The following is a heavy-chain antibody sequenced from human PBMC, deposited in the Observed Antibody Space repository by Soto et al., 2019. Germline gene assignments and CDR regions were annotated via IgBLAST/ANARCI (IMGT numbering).Heavy chain of an antibody. Sequence: SETLSLTCTVSGDSISSADYYWSWICQTPGKGLEWIGHIFYSGTTYYNPSLKSRLTISVDTSKNHFSLRLTSVTAAGTAVYYCARDLWVEPELYYYGMDVWGQGTTVTVSS. J-gene: IGHJ6*02. CDR2: IFYSGTT. CDR3: ARDLWVEPELYYYGMDV. D-gene: IGHD1-1*01. CDR1: GDSISSADYY. V-gene: IGHV4-30-4*01.